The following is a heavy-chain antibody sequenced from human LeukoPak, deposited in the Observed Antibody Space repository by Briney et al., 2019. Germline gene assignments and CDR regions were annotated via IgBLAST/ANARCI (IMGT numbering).Heavy chain of an antibody. CDR3: ARLMGAEAGI. V-gene: IGHV4-4*07. CDR2: IFTSGST. J-gene: IGHJ4*02. D-gene: IGHD6-19*01. CDR1: GDSISSYY. Sequence: SETLSLTCSVSGDSISSYYWSWIRQPAGKGLEWIGRIFTSGSTNYNPSLKSRVTISVDTSKYQFSLKLSSVTAADTAVYYCARLMGAEAGIWGQGTLVTVSS.